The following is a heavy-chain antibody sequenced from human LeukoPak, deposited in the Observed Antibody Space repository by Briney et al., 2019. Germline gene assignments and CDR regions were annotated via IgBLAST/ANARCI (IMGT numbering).Heavy chain of an antibody. D-gene: IGHD6-19*01. Sequence: GGSLRLSCAASGFTFSSYWMHWVRQAPGKGLVWVPSINTDGSSTVYADSVKGRFTISRDNAKNTLYLQMHSLRAEDTAVYYCAPSSLTYSSGWYRYWGQGTLVTVSS. CDR1: GFTFSSYW. V-gene: IGHV3-74*01. CDR3: APSSLTYSSGWYRY. CDR2: INTDGSST. J-gene: IGHJ4*02.